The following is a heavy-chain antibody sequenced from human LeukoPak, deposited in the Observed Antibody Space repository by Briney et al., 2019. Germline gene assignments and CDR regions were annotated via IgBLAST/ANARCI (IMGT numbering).Heavy chain of an antibody. D-gene: IGHD2-15*01. Sequence: PGRSLRLSCAASGFTFSSYGMHWVRQGPGKGLEWVAVISYDGSNKYYADSVKGRFTISRDNSKNTLYLQMNSLRAEDTAVYYCAKDGSGGTFDPWGQGTLVTVSS. CDR2: ISYDGSNK. CDR3: AKDGSGGTFDP. J-gene: IGHJ5*02. V-gene: IGHV3-30*18. CDR1: GFTFSSYG.